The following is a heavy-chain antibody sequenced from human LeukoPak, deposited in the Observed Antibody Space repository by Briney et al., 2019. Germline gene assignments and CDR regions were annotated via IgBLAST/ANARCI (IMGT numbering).Heavy chain of an antibody. D-gene: IGHD6-6*01. V-gene: IGHV3-23*01. CDR2: ISGSGGAI. CDR3: AKEGEYSSSSGGYYFDY. CDR1: GFTFSSYA. Sequence: GGSLRLSCAASGFTFSSYAMSWVRQAPGKGLEWVSAISGSGGAIDYADSVKGRFTISRDNSKNTLYLQMNSLRAEDTAVYYCAKEGEYSSSSGGYYFDYWGQGTLVTVSS. J-gene: IGHJ4*02.